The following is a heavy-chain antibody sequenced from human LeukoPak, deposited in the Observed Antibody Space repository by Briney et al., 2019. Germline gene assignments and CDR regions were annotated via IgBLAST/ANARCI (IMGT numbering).Heavy chain of an antibody. J-gene: IGHJ4*02. CDR1: GFKFSDYS. CDR2: ISAFSTYV. D-gene: IGHD6-19*01. CDR3: ARASYWFESSGHPQHYYFDY. V-gene: IGHV3-21*01. Sequence: PGGSLRLSCAASGFKFSDYSVNWVRQVPGKGLEWVASISAFSTYVYYPDSVKGRFTVSRDNARNSVYLQLDSLRDEDTALYFCARASYWFESSGHPQHYYFDYWGQGTMVVLSS.